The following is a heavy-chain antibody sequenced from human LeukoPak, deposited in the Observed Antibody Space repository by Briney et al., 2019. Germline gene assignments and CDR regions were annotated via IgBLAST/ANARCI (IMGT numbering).Heavy chain of an antibody. Sequence: SETLSLTCTVSGGSINSYYWSWIRQPPGKGLEWIGYIYYSGSTNYNPSLKSRVTISVHTSKNQFSLKLSSVTAADTAVYYCARLTGYSSESWFDPWDQGTLVTVSS. CDR1: GGSINSYY. D-gene: IGHD3-9*01. CDR2: IYYSGST. V-gene: IGHV4-59*01. J-gene: IGHJ5*02. CDR3: ARLTGYSSESWFDP.